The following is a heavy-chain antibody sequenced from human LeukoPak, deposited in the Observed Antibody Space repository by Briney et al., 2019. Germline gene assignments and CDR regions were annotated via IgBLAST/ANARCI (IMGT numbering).Heavy chain of an antibody. D-gene: IGHD2-2*01. CDR1: GDSVSSNSVT. CDR2: TYYRSTWYN. Sequence: SQTLSLTCAISGDSVSSNSVTWNWIRPSPSRGLEWLDRTYYRSTWYNDYAVSVRGRITVNPDTSKNQFSLHLNSVTPEDTAVYYCARRLTQYDCFDPWGQGILVTVSS. V-gene: IGHV6-1*01. J-gene: IGHJ5*02. CDR3: ARRLTQYDCFDP.